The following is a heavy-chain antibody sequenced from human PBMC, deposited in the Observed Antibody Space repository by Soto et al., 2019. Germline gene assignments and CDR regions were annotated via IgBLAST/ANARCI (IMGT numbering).Heavy chain of an antibody. CDR3: ATPSTYYYGSSQPPMDV. J-gene: IGHJ6*03. CDR2: IYYSGST. CDR1: GGPISSSSYY. V-gene: IGHV4-39*01. D-gene: IGHD3-10*01. Sequence: SSETLSLTCTVSGGPISSSSYYWGWIRQPPGKGLEWIGSIYYSGSTYYNPSLKSRVTISVDTSKNQFSLKLSSVTAADTAVYYCATPSTYYYGSSQPPMDVLDKGTTDTVSS.